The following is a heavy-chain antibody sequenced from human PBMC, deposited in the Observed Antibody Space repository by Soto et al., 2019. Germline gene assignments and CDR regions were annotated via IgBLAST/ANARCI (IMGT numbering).Heavy chain of an antibody. CDR2: ISGSGGST. D-gene: IGHD3-10*01. CDR3: AKDRDGSGSYGGYYFDY. Sequence: EVQLLESGGGLVQPGGSLRLSCAASGFTFSSYAMSWVRQAPGKGLEWVSAISGSGGSTYYADSVKGRFTFSRDNSKNTLYLQMNSLRAEDTAVYYCAKDRDGSGSYGGYYFDYWGQGTLVTVSS. V-gene: IGHV3-23*01. CDR1: GFTFSSYA. J-gene: IGHJ4*02.